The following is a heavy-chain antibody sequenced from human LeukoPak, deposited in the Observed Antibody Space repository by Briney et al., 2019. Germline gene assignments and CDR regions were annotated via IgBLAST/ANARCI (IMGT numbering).Heavy chain of an antibody. Sequence: SETLSLTCAVYGGSFSGYYWSWIRQPPGKGLEWIGEINHSGSTNYNPSLKSRVTMSVDTSKNQFSLKVTSVTAADTAVYYCASDSFYESGGYFYYWGQGTPVTVSS. V-gene: IGHV4-34*01. D-gene: IGHD3-22*01. J-gene: IGHJ4*02. CDR1: GGSFSGYY. CDR3: ASDSFYESGGYFYY. CDR2: INHSGST.